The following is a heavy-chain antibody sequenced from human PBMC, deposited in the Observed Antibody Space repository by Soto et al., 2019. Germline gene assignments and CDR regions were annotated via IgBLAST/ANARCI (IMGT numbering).Heavy chain of an antibody. CDR3: ARDRGRDGLFGY. D-gene: IGHD3-16*01. Sequence: QVQLQESGPGLVKPSQTLSLTCTVSGGSISSGGYYWSWIRQHPGKGLEWIWYIYYSGSTYYNPSLKSRVTISVDTSKNQFSLKLSSVTAADTAVYFCARDRGRDGLFGYWGQGTLVTVSS. CDR2: IYYSGST. CDR1: GGSISSGGYY. J-gene: IGHJ4*02. V-gene: IGHV4-31*03.